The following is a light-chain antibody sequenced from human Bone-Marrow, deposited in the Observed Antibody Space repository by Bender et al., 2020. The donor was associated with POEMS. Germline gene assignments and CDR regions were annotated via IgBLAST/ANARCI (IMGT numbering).Light chain of an antibody. CDR3: CSYAGSSTWV. Sequence: QSVLTQPPSASGTPGQRVTISCSGSSSNIGTNPVNWYQQLPGTAPKLLIYINNQRPSGVPDRFSGSKSGNTASLTISGLQAEDEADYYCCSYAGSSTWVFGTGTDVTVL. CDR1: SSNIGTNP. J-gene: IGLJ1*01. V-gene: IGLV1-44*01. CDR2: INN.